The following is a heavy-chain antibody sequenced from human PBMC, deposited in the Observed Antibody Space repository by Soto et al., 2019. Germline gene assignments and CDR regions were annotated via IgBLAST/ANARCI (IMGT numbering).Heavy chain of an antibody. J-gene: IGHJ4*02. D-gene: IGHD6-13*01. CDR3: ARVSSSWYKDYLDY. CDR1: GGTFSGYA. CDR2: IIPIFGTA. Sequence: SVKVSCKASGGTFSGYAISWVRQAPGQGLEWMGGIIPIFGTANYAQKFQGRVTITADESTSTAYMELSSLRSEDTAVYYCARVSSSWYKDYLDYRGQGTLVTVSS. V-gene: IGHV1-69*13.